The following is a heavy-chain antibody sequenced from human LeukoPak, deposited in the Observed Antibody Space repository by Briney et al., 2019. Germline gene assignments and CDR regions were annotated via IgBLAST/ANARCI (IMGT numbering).Heavy chain of an antibody. Sequence: GGSLRLSCAASGFTFSSYGTHWVRQAPGKGLEWVSAISGSGGSTYYADSVKGRFTISRDNSKNTLYLQMNSLRAEDTAVYYCAKGDSAYDFWYWGQGTLVTVSS. J-gene: IGHJ4*02. CDR2: ISGSGGST. D-gene: IGHD3-3*01. CDR3: AKGDSAYDFWY. V-gene: IGHV3-23*01. CDR1: GFTFSSYG.